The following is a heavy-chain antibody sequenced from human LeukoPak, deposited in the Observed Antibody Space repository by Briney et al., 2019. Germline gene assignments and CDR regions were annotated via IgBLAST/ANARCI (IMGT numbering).Heavy chain of an antibody. CDR1: GGSISSSSYY. CDR3: ARVPIFWTSDAFDI. V-gene: IGHV4-39*07. J-gene: IGHJ3*02. Sequence: SETLSLTCTVSGGSISSSSYYWGWIRQPPGKGLEWIGSIYYSGSTYYNPSLKSRVTISVDTSKNQFSLKLSSVTAADTAVYYCARVPIFWTSDAFDIWGQGTMVTVSS. D-gene: IGHD3-9*01. CDR2: IYYSGST.